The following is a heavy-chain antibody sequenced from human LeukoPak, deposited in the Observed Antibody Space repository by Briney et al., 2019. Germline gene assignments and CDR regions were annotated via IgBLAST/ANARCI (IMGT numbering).Heavy chain of an antibody. D-gene: IGHD6-13*01. CDR1: GFIFDIYT. J-gene: IGHJ4*02. V-gene: IGHV3-48*01. Sequence: PGGSLRLSCAASGFIFDIYTMNWVRQAPGKGLEWVSYISNTGNALNYADSVKGRFTISRDNAKNSLYLQMNSLRAEDTAVYYCARPAPGSYSTSDYWGPGTLVTVSS. CDR2: ISNTGNAL. CDR3: ARPAPGSYSTSDY.